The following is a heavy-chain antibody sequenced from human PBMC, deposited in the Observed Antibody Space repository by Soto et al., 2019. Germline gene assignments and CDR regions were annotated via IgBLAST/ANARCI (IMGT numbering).Heavy chain of an antibody. J-gene: IGHJ6*02. CDR1: DGYFSTYY. Sequence: SETLSLTCAVDDGYFSTYYWNWIRQAPGKGLEWIGKINHSGSNNYNPSLKSRVTISVDTSKSQVSLKLSSVTAADTAVYYCARDSSGVSKLELRAYYGMDVWGQGTTVPVSS. CDR2: INHSGSN. D-gene: IGHD1-7*01. V-gene: IGHV4-34*01. CDR3: ARDSSGVSKLELRAYYGMDV.